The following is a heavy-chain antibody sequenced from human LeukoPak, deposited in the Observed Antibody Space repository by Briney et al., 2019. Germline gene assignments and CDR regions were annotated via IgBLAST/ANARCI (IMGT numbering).Heavy chain of an antibody. CDR2: ISPNSGGT. V-gene: IGHV1-2*06. J-gene: IGHJ4*02. Sequence: GASVKVSCKASGYTFTNYYMHWVRQAPGQGLEWMGRISPNSGGTNYARKFQGRVTMTRDTSISTAYMELSRLRSDDTAAYYCASLEGYCSGGSCYTFDYWGQGTLVTVSS. D-gene: IGHD2-15*01. CDR3: ASLEGYCSGGSCYTFDY. CDR1: GYTFTNYY.